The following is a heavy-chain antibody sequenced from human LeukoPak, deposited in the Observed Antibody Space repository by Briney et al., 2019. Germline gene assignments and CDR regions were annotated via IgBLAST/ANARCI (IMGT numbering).Heavy chain of an antibody. Sequence: GGSLRLSCAASGFTFSSSWMTWVRQAPGKGLEWLASIREDGSEKTSVDSVKGRFTISRDNAKNSLYLQMDSLRAEDTAVYYCARGPTNGQAFDYWGQGTLVSVSS. V-gene: IGHV3-7*01. CDR1: GFTFSSSW. CDR3: ARGPTNGQAFDY. J-gene: IGHJ4*02. D-gene: IGHD2-8*01. CDR2: IREDGSEK.